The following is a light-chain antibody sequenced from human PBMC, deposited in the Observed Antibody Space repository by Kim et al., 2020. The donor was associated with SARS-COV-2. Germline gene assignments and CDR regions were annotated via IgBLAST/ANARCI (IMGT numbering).Light chain of an antibody. CDR1: SNNVGNQG. V-gene: IGLV10-54*01. Sequence: KTANHTCTGNSNNVGNQGAAWLQQHQGHPPKILSNRNNSRPSGISERLSASRSGDTASLTITGLQPEDEADYYCSAWDSSLSAWVFGGGTQLTVL. CDR3: SAWDSSLSAWV. CDR2: RNN. J-gene: IGLJ3*02.